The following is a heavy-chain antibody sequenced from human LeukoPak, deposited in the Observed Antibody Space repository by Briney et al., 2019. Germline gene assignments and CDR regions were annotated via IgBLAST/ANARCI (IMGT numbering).Heavy chain of an antibody. CDR2: MSPTSGNT. Sequence: ASVKVSCKASGYTFANHDINWVRQATGQGLEWMGWMSPTSGNTVYAQKFQGRVTMTGDTSISTAYMELSSLRSEDTAVYYCATIKRGNPFGYFDFWGQGILVTVSS. D-gene: IGHD3-16*01. CDR3: ATIKRGNPFGYFDF. CDR1: GYTFANHD. J-gene: IGHJ4*02. V-gene: IGHV1-8*01.